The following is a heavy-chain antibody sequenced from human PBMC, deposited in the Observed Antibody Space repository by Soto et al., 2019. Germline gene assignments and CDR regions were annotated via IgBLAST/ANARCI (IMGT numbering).Heavy chain of an antibody. V-gene: IGHV3-30-3*01. CDR1: GFTFSRYA. CDR2: ISYDGSNK. Sequence: AGSLRLSCAASGFTFSRYAMHWVRQAPGKGLEWVAVISYDGSNKYYADSVKGRFTISRDNSKNTLYLQMNSLRAEDTAVYYCARVRDTATYFDYWGQGTLVTVSS. J-gene: IGHJ4*02. CDR3: ARVRDTATYFDY. D-gene: IGHD5-18*01.